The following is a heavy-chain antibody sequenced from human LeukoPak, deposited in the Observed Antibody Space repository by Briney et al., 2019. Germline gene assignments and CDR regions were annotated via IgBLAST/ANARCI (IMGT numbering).Heavy chain of an antibody. Sequence: ASVKVSCKASGYTFTTYYIHWVRQAPGQGLEWMGIISPSGGGTTYAQKFQGRVTMTRDMSTSTAYMEVSSLKSEDTAVYYCARDQVGASLDYWGQGTLVTVSS. CDR2: ISPSGGGT. CDR3: ARDQVGASLDY. CDR1: GYTFTTYY. J-gene: IGHJ4*02. V-gene: IGHV1-46*01. D-gene: IGHD1-26*01.